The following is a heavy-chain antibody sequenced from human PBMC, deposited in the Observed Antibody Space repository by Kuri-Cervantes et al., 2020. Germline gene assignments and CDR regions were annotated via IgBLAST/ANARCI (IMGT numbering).Heavy chain of an antibody. D-gene: IGHD2-2*01. V-gene: IGHV3-7*01. CDR1: GITSSSYW. CDR3: ARGNFGVVVPAAPFDY. J-gene: IGHJ4*02. CDR2: IKENGSGK. Sequence: GESRKISCAASGITSSSYWRSWVRQAPGKVLELVANIKENGSGKYYVDSVTGRFTISRDNAKNSLYLQIKSLRAEDTAVYYCARGNFGVVVPAAPFDYWGQGTLVTVSS.